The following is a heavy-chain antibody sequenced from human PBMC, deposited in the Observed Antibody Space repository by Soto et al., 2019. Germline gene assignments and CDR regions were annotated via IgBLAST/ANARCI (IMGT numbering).Heavy chain of an antibody. V-gene: IGHV1-2*04. CDR2: IDGDSGDT. Sequence: QVQLVQSGAEVKKPGASVKVSCKASGYTFTNYYIHWVRQAPGQGLEWMGWIDGDSGDTKDAQKFQGWGTMTRDTSINPAYRELSRLTSDDTAVYYCARPPNKGRAGVYGMDVWGQGTTVTVSS. CDR3: ARPPNKGRAGVYGMDV. CDR1: GYTFTNYY. J-gene: IGHJ6*02. D-gene: IGHD3-10*01.